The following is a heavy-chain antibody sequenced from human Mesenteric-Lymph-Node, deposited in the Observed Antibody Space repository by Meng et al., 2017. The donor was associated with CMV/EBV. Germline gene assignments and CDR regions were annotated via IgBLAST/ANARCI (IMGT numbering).Heavy chain of an antibody. D-gene: IGHD1-26*01. CDR2: MTGSGGTA. V-gene: IGHV3-23*01. CDR3: VKEASYFPYGMDV. CDR1: GFTFSSYA. J-gene: IGHJ6*02. Sequence: GESLKISCAASGFTFSSYAMSWVRQAPGKGLEWVSAMTGSGGTAYYAYSVKGRFTISRDNSKNTVYLQMNSLRAEDTAIYYCVKEASYFPYGMDVWGQGTTVTVSS.